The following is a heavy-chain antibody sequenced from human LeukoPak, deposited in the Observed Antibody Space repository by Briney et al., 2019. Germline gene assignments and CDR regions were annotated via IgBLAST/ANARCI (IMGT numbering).Heavy chain of an antibody. Sequence: GGSLRLSCAASGFTFSSYAMSWVRQAPGKGLEWVSSISSSSSYIYYADSVKGRFTISRDNAKNSLYLQMNSLRAEDTAVYYCARAHSSGWYWFDPWGQGTLVTVSS. CDR3: ARAHSSGWYWFDP. J-gene: IGHJ5*02. CDR1: GFTFSSYA. D-gene: IGHD6-19*01. V-gene: IGHV3-21*01. CDR2: ISSSSSYI.